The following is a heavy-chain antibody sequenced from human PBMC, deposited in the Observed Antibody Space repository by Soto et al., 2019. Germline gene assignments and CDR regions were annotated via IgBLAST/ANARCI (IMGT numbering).Heavy chain of an antibody. CDR3: TKVISTVGGDFDS. V-gene: IGHV3-30*18. D-gene: IGHD3-16*01. CDR1: GFTFSSYG. Sequence: GGSLRLSCAASGFTFSSYGMHWVRQAPGKGLEWVAVISYDGTNKYYADSVKGRFTISRDNAKNTLYLQMNSLRAEDTAMYYCTKVISTVGGDFDSWGQGTLVTVSS. CDR2: ISYDGTNK. J-gene: IGHJ4*02.